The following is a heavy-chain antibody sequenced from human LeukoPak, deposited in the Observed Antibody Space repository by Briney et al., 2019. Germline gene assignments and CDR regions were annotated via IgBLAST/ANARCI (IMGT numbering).Heavy chain of an antibody. CDR1: GYSISSGYY. J-gene: IGHJ4*02. Sequence: SETLSLTCTVSGYSISSGYYWGWIRQPPGKGLEWIGSIYHSGSTYYNPSLKSRVTISVDTSKNQFSLKLSSVTAADTAVYYCAKMGYSYGGPFDYWGQGTLVTVSS. D-gene: IGHD5-18*01. V-gene: IGHV4-38-2*02. CDR3: AKMGYSYGGPFDY. CDR2: IYHSGST.